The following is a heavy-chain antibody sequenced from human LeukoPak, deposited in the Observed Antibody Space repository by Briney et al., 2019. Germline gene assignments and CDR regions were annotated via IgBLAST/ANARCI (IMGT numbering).Heavy chain of an antibody. J-gene: IGHJ6*03. CDR1: GTTFDRYS. V-gene: IGHV3-48*04. CDR2: ISSGGNTR. D-gene: IGHD5-12*01. CDR3: ARERDLPSGGYYYMDV. Sequence: PGGSLRLSCVAYGTTFDRYSMDWVRQAPGKGLEWVSYISSGGNTRLYAESVKGRFTISRDNSNDSLFLQMNSLRAEDAAVYYCARERDLPSGGYYYMDVWGKGTTVTVSS.